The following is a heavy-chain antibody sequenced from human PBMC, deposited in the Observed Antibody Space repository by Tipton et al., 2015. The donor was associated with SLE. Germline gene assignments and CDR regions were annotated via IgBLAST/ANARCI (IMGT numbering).Heavy chain of an antibody. CDR2: IYYSGST. J-gene: IGHJ4*02. Sequence: TLSLTCTVSGDTISDHYWSWIRQPPGKGLEWIGSIYYSGSTYYNPSLKSRVTISVDTSKNQFSLKLSSVTAADTAVYYCARLGVVVTAIDYWGQGTLVTVSS. D-gene: IGHD2-21*02. V-gene: IGHV4-39*01. CDR1: GDTISDHY. CDR3: ARLGVVVTAIDY.